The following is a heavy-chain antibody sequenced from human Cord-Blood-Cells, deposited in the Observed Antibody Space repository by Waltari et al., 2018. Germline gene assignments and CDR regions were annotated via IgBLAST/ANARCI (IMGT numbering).Heavy chain of an antibody. Sequence: VQLVESGGGVVQPGRSLRLSCAASGFTFSSYGMHWVRQAPGKGLEWVAVISYDGSNKYYADSVKGRFTISRDNSKNTLYLQMNSLRAEDTAVYYCAKDVSITIFGVVSGMDVWGQGTTVTVSS. D-gene: IGHD3-3*01. J-gene: IGHJ6*02. CDR3: AKDVSITIFGVVSGMDV. CDR1: GFTFSSYG. CDR2: ISYDGSNK. V-gene: IGHV3-30*18.